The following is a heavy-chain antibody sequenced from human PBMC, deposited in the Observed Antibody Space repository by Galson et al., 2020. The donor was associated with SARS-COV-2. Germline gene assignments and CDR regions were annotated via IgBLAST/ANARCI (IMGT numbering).Heavy chain of an antibody. CDR1: GFTFSSYA. CDR3: AKDGTSGSYRRVLGDWFDP. Sequence: GGSLRLSCAASGFTFSSYAMSWVRQAPGKGLEWVSAISGSGGSTYYADSVKGRFTISRDNSKNTLYLQMNSLRAEDTAVYYCAKDGTSGSYRRVLGDWFDPGGQGTLVTVSS. V-gene: IGHV3-23*01. J-gene: IGHJ5*02. CDR2: ISGSGGST. D-gene: IGHD1-26*01.